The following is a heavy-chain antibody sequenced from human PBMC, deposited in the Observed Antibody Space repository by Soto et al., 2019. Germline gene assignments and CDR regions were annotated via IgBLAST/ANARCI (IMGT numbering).Heavy chain of an antibody. D-gene: IGHD3-3*01. V-gene: IGHV4-4*02. CDR1: GGSISSSNW. CDR3: AKRVHYTPEIAFDN. J-gene: IGHJ4*02. Sequence: PSETLSLTCAVSGGSISSSNWWSWVRQPPGRGLEWIGEIYHSGNSNYNPSLKSRLTLSVDKSKNQFSLNLTSVTAADTAVYYCAKRVHYTPEIAFDNWGQETLVPVSS. CDR2: IYHSGNS.